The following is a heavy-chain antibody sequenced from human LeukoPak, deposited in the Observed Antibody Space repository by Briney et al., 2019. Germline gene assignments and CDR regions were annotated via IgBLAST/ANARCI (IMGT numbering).Heavy chain of an antibody. V-gene: IGHV3-30-3*01. J-gene: IGHJ2*01. Sequence: GGSLRLSCAASRFTFSDYYMNWIRQAPGKGLEWVAVISYDGSNKYYADSVKGRFTISRDNSKNTLYLQMNSLRSEDTAVYYCARDRNYGDYFDLWGRGTLVTVSS. D-gene: IGHD4-17*01. CDR3: ARDRNYGDYFDL. CDR2: ISYDGSNK. CDR1: RFTFSDYY.